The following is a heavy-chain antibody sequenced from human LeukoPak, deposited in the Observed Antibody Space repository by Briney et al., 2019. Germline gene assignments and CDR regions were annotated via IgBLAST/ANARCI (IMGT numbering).Heavy chain of an antibody. V-gene: IGHV4-34*01. J-gene: IGHJ6*03. D-gene: IGHD3-10*01. CDR1: GGSFSDFY. CDR2: FNHSGNT. Sequence: PSETLSLTCAVYGGSFSDFYCTWLRQPPGKGLEWIGEFNHSGNTNYNPSLKSRVTLLLDTSKNQFSLKVRSVTAADTAVYYCATTRGVITLDGYHYYIDVWGKGTTVTVSS. CDR3: ATTRGVITLDGYHYYIDV.